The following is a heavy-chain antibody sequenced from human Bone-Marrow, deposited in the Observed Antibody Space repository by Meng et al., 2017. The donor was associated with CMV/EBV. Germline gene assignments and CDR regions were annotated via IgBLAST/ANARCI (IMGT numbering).Heavy chain of an antibody. J-gene: IGHJ3*02. CDR2: IRYDGSNK. Sequence: GESLKISCAASGFTFSSYGMHWVRQAPGKGLEWVAFIRYDGSNKYYADSVKGRFTISRDNSKNTLYLQMNSLRAEDTAVYYCAKDLPTQWLVGGDAFDIWGQGTIVTVSS. CDR1: GFTFSSYG. CDR3: AKDLPTQWLVGGDAFDI. D-gene: IGHD6-19*01. V-gene: IGHV3-30*02.